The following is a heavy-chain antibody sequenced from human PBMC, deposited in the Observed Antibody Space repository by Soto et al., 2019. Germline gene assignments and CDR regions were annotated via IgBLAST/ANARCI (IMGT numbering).Heavy chain of an antibody. J-gene: IGHJ6*03. V-gene: IGHV3-23*01. CDR1: GFTFSSYA. CDR2: ISGSGGST. CDR3: AKGGGSCYSFILCYYYMDV. D-gene: IGHD2-15*01. Sequence: GGSLRLSCAASGFTFSSYAMSWVRQAPGKGLEWVSAISGSGGSTYYADSVKGRFTISRDNSKNTLYLQMNSLRAEDTAVYYCAKGGGSCYSFILCYYYMDVWGKGTTVTVSS.